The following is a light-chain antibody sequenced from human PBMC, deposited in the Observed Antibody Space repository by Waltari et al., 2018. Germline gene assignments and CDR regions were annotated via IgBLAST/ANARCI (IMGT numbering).Light chain of an antibody. J-gene: IGLJ1*01. CDR1: SSDVGGYNY. Sequence: QSVLTQPASVSGSPGQSITISCTGPSSDVGGYNYVSWYQQHPGKAPKLMIYEVTTRPSGVSNRFSGSKSGNTASLTISGLQPEDEADYYCSSYTSITTLVFGTGTKATVL. V-gene: IGLV2-14*01. CDR2: EVT. CDR3: SSYTSITTLV.